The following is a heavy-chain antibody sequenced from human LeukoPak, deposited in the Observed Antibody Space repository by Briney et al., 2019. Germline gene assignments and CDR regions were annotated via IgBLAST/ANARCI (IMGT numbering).Heavy chain of an antibody. CDR3: ARSSYCTNGVCYPLYYYYGMDV. D-gene: IGHD2-8*01. V-gene: IGHV4-31*03. Sequence: SETLSLTCTVSGGSISSSTYYWGWIRQPPGKGLEWIGYIYYSGSTYYNPSLKSRVTISVDTSKNQFSLKLSSVTAADTAVYYCARSSYCTNGVCYPLYYYYGMDVWGQGTTVTVSS. J-gene: IGHJ6*02. CDR1: GGSISSSTYY. CDR2: IYYSGST.